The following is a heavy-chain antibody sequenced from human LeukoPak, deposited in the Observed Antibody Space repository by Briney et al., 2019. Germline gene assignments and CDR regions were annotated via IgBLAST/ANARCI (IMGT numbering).Heavy chain of an antibody. J-gene: IGHJ4*02. CDR1: GGSISSYY. CDR2: IYYSGST. CDR3: ARQSPGGIAAAGTNY. Sequence: SETLSLTCTVSGGSISSYYWGWIRQPPGKGLEWIGSIYYSGSTYYNPSLKSRVTISVDTSKNQFSLKLSSVTAADTAVYYCARQSPGGIAAAGTNYWGQGTLVTVSS. D-gene: IGHD6-13*01. V-gene: IGHV4-39*01.